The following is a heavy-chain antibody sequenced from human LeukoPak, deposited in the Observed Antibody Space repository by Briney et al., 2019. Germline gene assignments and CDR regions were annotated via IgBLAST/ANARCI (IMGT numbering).Heavy chain of an antibody. CDR1: GGSISSYY. CDR2: IYYSGST. V-gene: IGHV4-59*01. J-gene: IGHJ5*02. CDR3: ARVQAATVVGWFDP. D-gene: IGHD4-23*01. Sequence: SETLSLTCTVSGGSISSYYWSWIRQPPGKGLEWIGYIYYSGSTNYNPSLKSRVTISVDTSKNQFSLKLSSVTAADTAVYYCARVQAATVVGWFDPWGQGTLVTVSS.